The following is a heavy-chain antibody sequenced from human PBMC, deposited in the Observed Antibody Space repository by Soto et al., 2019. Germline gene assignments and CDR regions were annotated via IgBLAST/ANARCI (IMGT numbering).Heavy chain of an antibody. D-gene: IGHD5-18*01. Sequence: GASVKVSCKASGGTFSSYAISWVRQAPGQGLEWMGGIIPIFGTANYAQKFQGRVTITADKSTSTAYMELSSLRSEDTAVYYCARDAKQLWPRQDYYYYYGMDVWGQGTTVTVSS. CDR3: ARDAKQLWPRQDYYYYYGMDV. CDR2: IIPIFGTA. CDR1: GGTFSSYA. J-gene: IGHJ6*02. V-gene: IGHV1-69*06.